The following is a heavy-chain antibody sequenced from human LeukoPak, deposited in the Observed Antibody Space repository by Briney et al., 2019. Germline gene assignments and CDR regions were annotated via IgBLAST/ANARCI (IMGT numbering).Heavy chain of an antibody. J-gene: IGHJ4*02. CDR1: RYTFTSYY. Sequence: ASVKVSCKASRYTFTSYYVHWVRQAPGQGLEWMGWINPNSGGTNYAQKFQGRVTMTRDTSISTAYMELSRLRSDDTAVYYCAKKYSHYFDYWGQGTLVTVSS. CDR2: INPNSGGT. CDR3: AKKYSHYFDY. V-gene: IGHV1-2*02. D-gene: IGHD2-21*01.